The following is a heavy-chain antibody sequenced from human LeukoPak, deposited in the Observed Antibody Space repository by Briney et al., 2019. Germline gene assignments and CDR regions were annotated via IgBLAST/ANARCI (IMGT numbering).Heavy chain of an antibody. CDR3: TSQYFDY. CDR2: IKSKTDGGTT. Sequence: PGGSLRLSCAASEFTFSNAWTNWVRQGPGKGLEWVGRIKSKTDGGTTDYAAPVEGRFTISRDDSKNTVYLQMNSLKTDDTAVYYCTSQYFDYWGQGTLVAVSS. CDR1: EFTFSNAW. J-gene: IGHJ4*02. V-gene: IGHV3-15*01.